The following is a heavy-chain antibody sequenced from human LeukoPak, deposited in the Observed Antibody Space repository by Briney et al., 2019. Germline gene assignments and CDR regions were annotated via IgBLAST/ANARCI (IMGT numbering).Heavy chain of an antibody. J-gene: IGHJ2*01. D-gene: IGHD1-1*01. CDR2: IYPGDSDT. Sequence: GESLKISCKGSGYSFNTYWIGWVRRMPGKGLEWMGIIYPGDSDTRYSPSFQGQVTISADKSINTAFLQWSSLRASDTAMYYCARRGTNEYFDLWGRGTLVTVSS. CDR3: ARRGTNEYFDL. V-gene: IGHV5-51*01. CDR1: GYSFNTYW.